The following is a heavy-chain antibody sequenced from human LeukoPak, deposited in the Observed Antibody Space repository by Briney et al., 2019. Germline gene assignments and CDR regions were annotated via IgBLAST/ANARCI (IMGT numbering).Heavy chain of an antibody. D-gene: IGHD3-10*01. CDR2: IYYSGST. J-gene: IGHJ5*02. Sequence: SSETLSLTCTVSGGSISSSSYYWGWIRQPPGKGLEWIGSIYYSGSTYYNPSLKSRVTISVDTSKNQFSLKLSSVTAADTAVYYCARDGSGSYSIKYNWFDPWGQGTLVTVSS. V-gene: IGHV4-39*02. CDR3: ARDGSGSYSIKYNWFDP. CDR1: GGSISSSSYY.